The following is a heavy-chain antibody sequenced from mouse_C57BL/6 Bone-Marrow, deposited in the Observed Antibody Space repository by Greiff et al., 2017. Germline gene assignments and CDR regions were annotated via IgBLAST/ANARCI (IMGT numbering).Heavy chain of an antibody. V-gene: IGHV1-18*01. D-gene: IGHD1-1*01. CDR1: GYTFTDYN. J-gene: IGHJ3*01. CDR2: INPNNGGT. CDR3: AKPRYYGSSYWFAY. Sequence: EVQRVESGPELVKPGASVKIPCKASGYTFTDYNMDWVKQSHGKSLEWIGDINPNNGGTIYNQKFKGKATLTVDKSSSTAYMELRSLTSENTAVYYCAKPRYYGSSYWFAYWGQGTLVTVSA.